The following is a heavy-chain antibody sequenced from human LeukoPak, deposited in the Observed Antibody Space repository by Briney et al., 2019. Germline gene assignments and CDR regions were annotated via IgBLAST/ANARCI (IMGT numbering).Heavy chain of an antibody. Sequence: GASVKVSCKASGYTFTDYSIHWVRQAPGQGLEWMGWISAYNGNANYAQKLQGRVTMTTDTSTSTAYMELRSLRSDDTAVYYCARGTTYYDFWSGYYIVNNWFDPWGQGTLVTVSS. J-gene: IGHJ5*02. V-gene: IGHV1-18*04. CDR1: GYTFTDYS. CDR2: ISAYNGNA. D-gene: IGHD3-3*01. CDR3: ARGTTYYDFWSGYYIVNNWFDP.